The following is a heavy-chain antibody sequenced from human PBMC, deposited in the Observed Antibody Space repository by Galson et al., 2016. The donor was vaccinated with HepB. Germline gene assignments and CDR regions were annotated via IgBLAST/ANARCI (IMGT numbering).Heavy chain of an antibody. CDR1: GGSFSDYY. D-gene: IGHD7-27*01. Sequence: SETLSLTCGVYGGSFSDYYWSWIRQPPGKGLQWIGDISHSRSSKYNPSLKSRVSLSVDTSKMQVSLKLTSVTAADTAVYYCAREPVELGTRALDDWYFDLWGRGTLVIVSS. CDR3: AREPVELGTRALDDWYFDL. CDR2: ISHSRSS. J-gene: IGHJ2*01. V-gene: IGHV4-34*01.